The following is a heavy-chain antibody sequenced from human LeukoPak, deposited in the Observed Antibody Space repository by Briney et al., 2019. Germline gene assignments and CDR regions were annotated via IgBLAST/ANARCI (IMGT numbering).Heavy chain of an antibody. CDR3: AKPISGGLAVTADWFHP. Sequence: GGSLRLSCSASGFAFSVYAMSWLRQPPGKGLEWVSTINANSGTTSYAASVRGRFTISRDNSKNTLYLQLNTLRADDTATYYCAKPISGGLAVTADWFHPWGQGALVVVSS. D-gene: IGHD6-19*01. V-gene: IGHV3-23*01. CDR2: INANSGTT. CDR1: GFAFSVYA. J-gene: IGHJ5*01.